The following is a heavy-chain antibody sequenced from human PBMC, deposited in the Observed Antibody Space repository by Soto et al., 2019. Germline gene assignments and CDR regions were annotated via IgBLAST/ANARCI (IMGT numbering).Heavy chain of an antibody. D-gene: IGHD3-10*01. CDR3: VKVCREGFGELLLNYYYYYYMDV. CDR2: ISGSGGST. Sequence: GGSLRLSCAASGFTFSSYAMSWVRQAPGKGLEWVSAISGSGGSTYYADSVKGRFTIARDNSKNTLDLQMNSLRAEDTVVYYCVKVCREGFGELLLNYYYYYYMDVWGKGTTVTVSS. J-gene: IGHJ6*03. CDR1: GFTFSSYA. V-gene: IGHV3-23*01.